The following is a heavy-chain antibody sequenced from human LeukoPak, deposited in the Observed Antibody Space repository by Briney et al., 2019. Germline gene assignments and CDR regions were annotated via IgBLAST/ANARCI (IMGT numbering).Heavy chain of an antibody. Sequence: GGSRRLSCAASGFSFSDYYMSWVRQAPGKALEWVAYISNSGGTIFYADSVKGRFTVSRDNAKNSLFLQMNSLRAEDTAVYYCARDQAEDQAGTAYDWWGQGTLVTVSS. J-gene: IGHJ4*02. CDR3: ARDQAEDQAGTAYDW. CDR2: ISNSGGTI. V-gene: IGHV3-11*01. D-gene: IGHD5-18*01. CDR1: GFSFSDYY.